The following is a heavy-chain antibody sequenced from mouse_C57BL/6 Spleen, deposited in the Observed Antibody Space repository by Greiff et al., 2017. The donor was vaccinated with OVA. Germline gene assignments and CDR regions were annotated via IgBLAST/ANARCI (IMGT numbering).Heavy chain of an antibody. CDR1: GFNIKDYY. V-gene: IGHV14-1*01. D-gene: IGHD1-1*01. J-gene: IGHJ2*01. CDR2: IDPEDGDT. Sequence: VQLQQSGAELVRPGASVKLSCTASGFNIKDYYMHWVKQRPEQGLEWIGRIDPEDGDTEYAPKFQGKATMTADTSSNTAYLQLSSLTSEDTAVYYCTTAVHYGRRYACDYWGKGTTLTVSS. CDR3: TTAVHYGRRYACDY.